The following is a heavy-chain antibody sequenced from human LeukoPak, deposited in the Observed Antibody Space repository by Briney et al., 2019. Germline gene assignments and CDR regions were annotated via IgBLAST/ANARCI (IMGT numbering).Heavy chain of an antibody. V-gene: IGHV4-31*03. CDR3: ARGRGSGYYSIDY. J-gene: IGHJ4*02. D-gene: IGHD3-22*01. CDR2: IYYSGST. Sequence: KSSETLSLTCTVSGGSISSGGYYWSWIRQHPGKGLEWIGYIYYSGSTYYNPSLKSRVTISVDTSKNQFSLKLSSVTAADTAVYYCARGRGSGYYSIDYWGQGTLVTVSS. CDR1: GGSISSGGYY.